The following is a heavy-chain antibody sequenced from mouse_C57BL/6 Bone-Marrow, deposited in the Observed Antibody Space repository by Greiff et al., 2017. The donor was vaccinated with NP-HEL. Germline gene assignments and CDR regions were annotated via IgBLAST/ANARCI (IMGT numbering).Heavy chain of an antibody. CDR1: GYTFTSYW. Sequence: QVQLQQPGAELVKPGASVKLSCKASGYTFTSYWMHWVKQRPGRGLEWIRRIDPNSGGTKYNEKFKSKATLTVDKPSSTAYMQLSSLTSEDSAVYYCASHYYGTPYYYAMDYWGQGTSVTVSS. D-gene: IGHD1-1*01. V-gene: IGHV1-72*01. J-gene: IGHJ4*01. CDR3: ASHYYGTPYYYAMDY. CDR2: IDPNSGGT.